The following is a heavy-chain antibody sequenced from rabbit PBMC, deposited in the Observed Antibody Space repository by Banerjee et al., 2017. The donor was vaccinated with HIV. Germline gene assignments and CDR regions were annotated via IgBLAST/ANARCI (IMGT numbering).Heavy chain of an antibody. CDR3: AREFAYSYGYGGSAYANL. CDR2: IYAGSSART. D-gene: IGHD6-1*01. Sequence: QSLEESGGDLVKPGASLTLTCTASGFSFSSSYYMCWVRQAPGKGLEWIACIYAGSSARTYYASWAKGRFTISKTSSTTVTLQMTSLTAADTATYFCAREFAYSYGYGGSAYANLWGPGTLVTVS. V-gene: IGHV1S40*01. CDR1: GFSFSSSYY. J-gene: IGHJ4*01.